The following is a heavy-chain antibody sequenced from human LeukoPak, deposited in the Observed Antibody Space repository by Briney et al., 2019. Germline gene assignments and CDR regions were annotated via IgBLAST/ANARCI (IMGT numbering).Heavy chain of an antibody. V-gene: IGHV3-33*01. CDR1: GFTFSSYG. CDR2: IWYDGSNK. D-gene: IGHD6-13*01. CDR3: VRWQQSYYFDY. J-gene: IGHJ4*02. Sequence: TGGSLRLSCAASGFTFSSYGIHWVRQAPGKGLEWVAVIWYDGSNKYYADSVKGRFTISRDNSKNTLYLQMNSLRAEDTAVYYCVRWQQSYYFDYWGQGTLVTVSS.